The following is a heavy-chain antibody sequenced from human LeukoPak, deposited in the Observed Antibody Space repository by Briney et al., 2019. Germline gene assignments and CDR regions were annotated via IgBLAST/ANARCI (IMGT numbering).Heavy chain of an antibody. CDR2: ISYDGSNK. V-gene: IGHV3-30*18. CDR3: AKDRGYYYGSGSYYSSYPLDY. CDR1: GFTFSSYG. J-gene: IGHJ4*02. Sequence: GGSLRLSCAASGFTFSSYGMHWVRQAPGKGLEWVAVISYDGSNKYYADSVKGRFTISRDNSKNTLYLQMNSLRAEDTAVYYCAKDRGYYYGSGSYYSSYPLDYWGQGTLVTVSS. D-gene: IGHD3-10*01.